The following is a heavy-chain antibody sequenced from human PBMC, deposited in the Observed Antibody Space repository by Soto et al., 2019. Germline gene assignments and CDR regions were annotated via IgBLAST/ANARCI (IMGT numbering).Heavy chain of an antibody. CDR3: ARERTRNYYYDSSGYFDY. CDR2: IYYSGST. CDR1: GGSISSYY. Sequence: SETLSLTCTVSGGSISSYYWSWIRQPPGKGLEWIGYIYYSGSTNCNPSLKSRVTISVDTSKNQFSLKLSSVTAADTAVYYCARERTRNYYYDSSGYFDYWGQGTLVTVSS. V-gene: IGHV4-59*01. J-gene: IGHJ4*02. D-gene: IGHD3-22*01.